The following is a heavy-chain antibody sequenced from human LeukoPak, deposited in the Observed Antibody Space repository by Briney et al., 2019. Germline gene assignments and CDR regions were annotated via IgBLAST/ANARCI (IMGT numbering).Heavy chain of an antibody. CDR2: ISSSGSTI. CDR1: GFTFSSYE. Sequence: GGSLRLSCAASGFTFSSYEMNWVRQAPGKGLEWVSYISSSGSTIYYADSVKGRFTISRDNAKNSLYLQMNSLRAEDTAVYYCARIADSDYYYYMDVWGKGTTVTVSS. CDR3: ARIADSDYYYYMDV. V-gene: IGHV3-48*03. D-gene: IGHD2-15*01. J-gene: IGHJ6*03.